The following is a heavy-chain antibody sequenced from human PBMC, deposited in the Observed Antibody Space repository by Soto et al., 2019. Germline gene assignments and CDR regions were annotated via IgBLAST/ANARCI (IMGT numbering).Heavy chain of an antibody. Sequence: GESLKISCKGSGYSFTSYWIGWVRQMPGKGLEWMGIIYPGDSDTRYSPSFQGQVTISADKSISTAYLQWSSLKASDTAMYYCMILSDGSGSSLTTTYYYGMDVWGQGTTVTVSS. CDR3: MILSDGSGSSLTTTYYYGMDV. CDR1: GYSFTSYW. V-gene: IGHV5-51*01. J-gene: IGHJ6*02. D-gene: IGHD3-10*01. CDR2: IYPGDSDT.